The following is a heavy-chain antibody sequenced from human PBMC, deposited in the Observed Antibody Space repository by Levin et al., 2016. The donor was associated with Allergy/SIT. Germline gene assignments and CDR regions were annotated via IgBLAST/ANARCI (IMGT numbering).Heavy chain of an antibody. CDR3: TTGCSSTSCPNYYYYYYMDV. V-gene: IGHV3-15*01. CDR2: IKSKTDGGTT. D-gene: IGHD2-2*01. Sequence: WIRQPPGKGLEWVGRIKSKTDGGTTDYAAPVKGRFTISRDDSKNTLYLQMNSLKTEDTAVYYCTTGCSSTSCPNYYYYYYMDVWGKGTTVTVSS. J-gene: IGHJ6*03.